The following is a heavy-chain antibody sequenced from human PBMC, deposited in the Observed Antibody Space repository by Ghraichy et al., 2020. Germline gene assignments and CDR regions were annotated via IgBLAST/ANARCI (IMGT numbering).Heavy chain of an antibody. D-gene: IGHD4-17*01. J-gene: IGHJ3*02. CDR3: ARGNGDYGSEAFDI. CDR2: IYYSGST. V-gene: IGHV4-31*03. Sequence: TLSLTCTVSGGSISSGGYYWSWIRQHPGKGLEWIGYIYYSGSTYYNPSLKSRVTISVDTSKNQFSLKLSSVTAADTAVYYCARGNGDYGSEAFDIWGQGTMVTVSS. CDR1: GGSISSGGYY.